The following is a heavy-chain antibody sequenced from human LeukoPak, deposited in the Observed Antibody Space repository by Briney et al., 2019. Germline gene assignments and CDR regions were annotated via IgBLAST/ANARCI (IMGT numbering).Heavy chain of an antibody. J-gene: IGHJ4*02. CDR1: GFTFSSYG. CDR2: IWYDGSNK. CDR3: ARDYYGSGSYALDY. Sequence: GGSLRLSCAASGFTFSSYGMHWVRQAPGKGLEWVAVIWYDGSNKYYADSVKGRFTISRDNSKNTLYLQMNSLGAEDTAVYYCARDYYGSGSYALDYWGQGTLVTVSS. D-gene: IGHD3-10*01. V-gene: IGHV3-33*08.